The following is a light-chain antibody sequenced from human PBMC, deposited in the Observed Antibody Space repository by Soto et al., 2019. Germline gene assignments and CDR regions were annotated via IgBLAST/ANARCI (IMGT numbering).Light chain of an antibody. J-gene: IGLJ1*01. V-gene: IGLV2-14*03. CDR3: NSYTTISTLV. CDR2: EVT. CDR1: SSDVGGYNF. Sequence: LTQPASVSGSPGQSITISCTGTSSDVGGYNFVSWYQQHPGKAPKLMIYEVTSRPSGVSNRFSGSKSGNTASLTISGLQAEDEADYYCNSYTTISTLVFGTGTKVTVL.